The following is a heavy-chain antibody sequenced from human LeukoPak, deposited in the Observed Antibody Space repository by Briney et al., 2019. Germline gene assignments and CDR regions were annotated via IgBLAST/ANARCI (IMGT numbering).Heavy chain of an antibody. V-gene: IGHV1-18*01. CDR1: GYTFTSYG. J-gene: IGHJ4*02. CDR3: ARGRGQLWLVYFDY. Sequence: ASVKVSCKASGYTFTSYGISWVRQAPGQGLEWMGWISAYNGNTNYAQKLQGRVTMTTDTSTSTAYMEPRSLRSDDTAVYYCARGRGQLWLVYFDYWGQGTLVTVSS. CDR2: ISAYNGNT. D-gene: IGHD5-18*01.